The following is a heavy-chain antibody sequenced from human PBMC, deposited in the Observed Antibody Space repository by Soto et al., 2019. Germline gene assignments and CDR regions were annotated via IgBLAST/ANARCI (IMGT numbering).Heavy chain of an antibody. J-gene: IGHJ4*02. D-gene: IGHD6-6*01. Sequence: GGSLRLSCAASGFTFSSYGMHWVRQAPGKGLEWVAVISYDGSNKYYADSVKGRFTISRDNSENTVYLELDKLTVDDTAVYYCARAREPEYSSSIFFDYWGRGTLVTVSS. CDR3: ARAREPEYSSSIFFDY. CDR1: GFTFSSYG. CDR2: ISYDGSNK. V-gene: IGHV3-30*03.